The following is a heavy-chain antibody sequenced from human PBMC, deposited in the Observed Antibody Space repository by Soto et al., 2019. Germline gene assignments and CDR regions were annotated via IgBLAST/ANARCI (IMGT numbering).Heavy chain of an antibody. CDR3: ASRPTEDVYYGVFDY. CDR2: IKQDGSEK. V-gene: IGHV3-7*03. J-gene: IGHJ4*02. D-gene: IGHD3-3*01. CDR1: GVTFSNYW. Sequence: VRLVESGGGLVQPGGSLRLSCAASGVTFSNYWMTWVRQAPGKGPEWVANIKQDGSEKYYVDSVKGRFTVSRDNGRNSLYLQMNSLRVADTAMYYCASRPTEDVYYGVFDYWGQGILVTVSS.